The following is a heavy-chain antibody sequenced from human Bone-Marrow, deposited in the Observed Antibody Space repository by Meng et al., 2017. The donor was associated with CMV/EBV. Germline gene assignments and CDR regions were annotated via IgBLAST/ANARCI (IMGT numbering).Heavy chain of an antibody. CDR1: GYTFTGYY. CDR3: ARAEAAARHWFDP. Sequence: SVKVSCKASGYTFTGYYMHWVRQAPGQGLEWMGWINPNSGGTNYAQKFQGRVTMTRDTSISTAYMELSRLRSDDTAVYYCARAEAAARHWFDPWGQGTLVTVSS. D-gene: IGHD6-6*01. CDR2: INPNSGGT. V-gene: IGHV1-2*02. J-gene: IGHJ5*02.